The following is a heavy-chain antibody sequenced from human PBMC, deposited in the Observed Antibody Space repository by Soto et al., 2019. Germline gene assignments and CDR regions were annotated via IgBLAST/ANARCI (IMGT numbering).Heavy chain of an antibody. V-gene: IGHV1-24*01. J-gene: IGHJ5*02. Sequence: ASVKVSCKVSGYTLTELSMHWVRQAPGKGLEWMGGFDPEDGETIYAQKFQGRVTMTEDTSTDTAYMELSNLRSEDTAVYYCATHPPSRTYGDYIDNWFDPWGQGTLVTVSS. CDR3: ATHPPSRTYGDYIDNWFDP. CDR2: FDPEDGET. D-gene: IGHD4-17*01. CDR1: GYTLTELS.